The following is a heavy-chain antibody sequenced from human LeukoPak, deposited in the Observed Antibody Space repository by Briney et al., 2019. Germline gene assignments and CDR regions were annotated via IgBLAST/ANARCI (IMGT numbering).Heavy chain of an antibody. D-gene: IGHD3-10*01. CDR1: GFTFSDYY. CDR2: ISSSGSTR. Sequence: GGALRLSCAASGFTFSDYYMSWIRQAPGKGLEWVSYISSSGSTRYYADAVKGRFTISRDNAKNSMYLQMNSLRAEDTAVYYCARDSRITMVRGVIPYYYGMDVWGQGTTVTVSS. CDR3: ARDSRITMVRGVIPYYYGMDV. V-gene: IGHV3-11*01. J-gene: IGHJ6*02.